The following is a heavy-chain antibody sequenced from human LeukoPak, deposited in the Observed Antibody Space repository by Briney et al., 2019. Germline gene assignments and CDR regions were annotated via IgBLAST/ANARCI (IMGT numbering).Heavy chain of an antibody. D-gene: IGHD6-13*01. Sequence: GGSLRLSCAASGFTFSSYWMSWVRQAPGKGLEWVANINQDGSQKYHVDSVNGRFTISRDNAKNSVYLQMNSLRAEDTAVYYCTRIMNSSPDYWGQGTLVTVSS. CDR2: INQDGSQK. CDR3: TRIMNSSPDY. J-gene: IGHJ4*02. V-gene: IGHV3-7*01. CDR1: GFTFSSYW.